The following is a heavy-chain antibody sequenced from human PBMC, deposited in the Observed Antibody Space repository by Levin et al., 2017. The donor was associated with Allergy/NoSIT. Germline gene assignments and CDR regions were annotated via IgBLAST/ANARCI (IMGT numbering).Heavy chain of an antibody. CDR1: GYTFTSYD. CDR3: AMMDSANGDYWFDP. V-gene: IGHV1-8*01. D-gene: IGHD4-17*01. CDR2: MNPNSGNT. J-gene: IGHJ5*02. Sequence: GESLKISCKASGYTFTSYDINWVRQATGQGPEWMGWMNPNSGNTGYAQKFQGRVTMTRKTSISTAYMELSNLRSEDTAVYYCAMMDSANGDYWFDPWGQGTLVTVSS.